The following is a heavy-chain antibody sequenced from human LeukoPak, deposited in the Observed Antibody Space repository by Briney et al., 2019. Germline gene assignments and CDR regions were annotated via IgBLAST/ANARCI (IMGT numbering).Heavy chain of an antibody. Sequence: PSETLSLTCAVYGGSFSGYYWSWIRQPPGKGLEWIGEINHSGSTNYNPSLKSRVTISVDTSKNQFSLKLSSVTAADTAVYYCARGRVTGTIQNFDYWGQGTLVTVSS. V-gene: IGHV4-34*01. CDR3: ARGRVTGTIQNFDY. J-gene: IGHJ4*02. D-gene: IGHD1-20*01. CDR1: GGSFSGYY. CDR2: INHSGST.